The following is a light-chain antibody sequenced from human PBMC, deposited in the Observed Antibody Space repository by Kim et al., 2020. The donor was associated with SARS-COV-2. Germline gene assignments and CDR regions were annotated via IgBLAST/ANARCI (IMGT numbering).Light chain of an antibody. CDR1: QSVSSY. CDR2: DAS. J-gene: IGKJ4*01. Sequence: PGERATRSCRASQSVSSYLAWYQQKPGQAPRLLIYDASNRATGIPARFSGSGSGTDFTLTISSLEPEDFAVYYCQQRSNWPLTFGGGTKVDIK. V-gene: IGKV3-11*01. CDR3: QQRSNWPLT.